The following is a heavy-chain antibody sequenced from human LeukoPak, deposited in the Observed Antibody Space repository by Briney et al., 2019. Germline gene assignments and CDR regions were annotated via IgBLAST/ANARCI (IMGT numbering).Heavy chain of an antibody. J-gene: IGHJ5*02. CDR2: GHHSGST. V-gene: IGHV4-34*01. Sequence: SETLSLTCAVYGGSFSNYYWTWIRQPPGKGLEWIGEGHHSGSTNYNPSLKTRVTISVDTSRSQFSLELTSVTAADTAVYYCARGSQWGDYAGFDPWGQGTQVTVSS. CDR1: GGSFSNYY. CDR3: ARGSQWGDYAGFDP. D-gene: IGHD4-17*01.